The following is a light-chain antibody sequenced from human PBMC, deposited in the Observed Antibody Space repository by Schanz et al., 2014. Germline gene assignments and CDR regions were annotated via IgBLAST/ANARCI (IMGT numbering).Light chain of an antibody. V-gene: IGKV1-5*01. J-gene: IGKJ1*01. CDR1: QSITNW. Sequence: DIQMTQSPSTLSASVGDRVTITCRASQSITNWLAWYQQKPGKAPKLLISDAYILESGVPSRFSGSGSGTEFTLTISSLQPDDLATYYCQHYNRYPETFGQGTKVEIK. CDR2: DAY. CDR3: QHYNRYPET.